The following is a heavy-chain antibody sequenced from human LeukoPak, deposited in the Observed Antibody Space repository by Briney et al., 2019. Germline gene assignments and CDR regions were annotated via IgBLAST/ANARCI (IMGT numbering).Heavy chain of an antibody. D-gene: IGHD6-13*01. CDR1: GGSISSGGYY. J-gene: IGHJ6*02. V-gene: IGHV4-31*11. CDR3: ARDKWGRQQRNCGMDV. Sequence: PSQTLSLTSAVSGGSISSGGYYWGWIRQCPGKGLEWIAYISNSGSSYYNPSLKSRVSISLDTSKNQFSLKLNSVTAADTAVYYCARDKWGRQQRNCGMDVWGQGTTVTVSS. CDR2: ISNSGSS.